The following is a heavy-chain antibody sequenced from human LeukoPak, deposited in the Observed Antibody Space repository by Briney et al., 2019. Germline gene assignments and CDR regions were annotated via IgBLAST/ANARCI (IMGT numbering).Heavy chain of an antibody. Sequence: ASVKVSCKASGYTFTSYDINWVRQATGQGLEWMGWMNPNSGNTGYAQKFQGRVTMTTNTSISTAYMELSSLRSEDTAVYYCARTNYDFWSGYYYYYYMDVWGKGTTVTVSS. CDR2: MNPNSGNT. J-gene: IGHJ6*03. CDR1: GYTFTSYD. D-gene: IGHD3-3*01. V-gene: IGHV1-8*01. CDR3: ARTNYDFWSGYYYYYYMDV.